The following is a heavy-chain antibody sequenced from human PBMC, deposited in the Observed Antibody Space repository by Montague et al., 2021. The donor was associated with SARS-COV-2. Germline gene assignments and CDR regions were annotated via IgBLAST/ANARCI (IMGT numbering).Heavy chain of an antibody. J-gene: IGHJ5*02. CDR3: ARGYSGYGDPTGFDP. D-gene: IGHD5-12*01. CDR1: GGSISSSSYY. V-gene: IGHV4-39*01. Sequence: SETLSLTCTVSGGSISSSSYYWGWIRQPPGKGLEWIGSIYYSGSTYYNPSLKSRVTISVDTSKNQFSLKLSSVTAADTAVYYCARGYSGYGDPTGFDPWGQGTLVPVSS. CDR2: IYYSGST.